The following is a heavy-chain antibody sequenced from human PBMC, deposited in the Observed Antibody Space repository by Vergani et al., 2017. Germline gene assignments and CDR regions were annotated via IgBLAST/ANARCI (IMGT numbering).Heavy chain of an antibody. Sequence: EVDLVESGGGLAQPGGSLRLSCEASGITFWKFGMHWVRQGPGKGLEWVSGIRWNSGAVDYADAVRGRFTISRDNAKNSLFLEMNSLRFEDTAVYYCAKDNVPGYYDSSGYCDYWGQGTLVTVSS. CDR3: AKDNVPGYYDSSGYCDY. V-gene: IGHV3-9*01. CDR2: IRWNSGAV. D-gene: IGHD3-22*01. J-gene: IGHJ4*02. CDR1: GITFWKFG.